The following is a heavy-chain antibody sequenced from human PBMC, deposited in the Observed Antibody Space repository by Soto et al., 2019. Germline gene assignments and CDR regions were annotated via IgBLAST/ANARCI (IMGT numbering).Heavy chain of an antibody. CDR1: KFTITSYW. CDR2: INSDGSSI. CDR3: PREVSHGYVLRGMDV. V-gene: IGHV3-74*01. Sequence: EVQLVESGGGLVQPGGSVRLSCAASKFTITSYWMHWVRQAPGKGLVWVSRINSDGSSISYADAVKGRFTISRDNAKKTLYLQMNSWRVGDTAVYYGPREVSHGYVLRGMDVWGQGTPVTVFS. D-gene: IGHD5-18*01. J-gene: IGHJ6*02.